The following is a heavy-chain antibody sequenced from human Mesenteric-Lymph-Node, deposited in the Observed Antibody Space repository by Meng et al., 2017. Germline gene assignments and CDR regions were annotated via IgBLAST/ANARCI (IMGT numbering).Heavy chain of an antibody. CDR2: ISWNSGSI. J-gene: IGHJ6*02. V-gene: IGHV3-9*01. CDR1: GFTFDDYA. Sequence: SLKISCAASGFTFDDYAMHWVRQAPGKGLEWVSGISWNSGSIGYADSVKGRFTISRDNAKNSLYLQMNSLRAEDTALYYCAKARGYCSSTSCYYYYYYGMDVWGQGTTVTVSS. CDR3: AKARGYCSSTSCYYYYYYGMDV. D-gene: IGHD2-2*01.